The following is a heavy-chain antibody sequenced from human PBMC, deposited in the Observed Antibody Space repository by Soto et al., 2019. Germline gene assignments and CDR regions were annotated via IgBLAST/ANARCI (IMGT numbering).Heavy chain of an antibody. D-gene: IGHD1-26*01. Sequence: PSETLSLTCSVSNGSISGFHWTWIRQPPGKILEWIGYIHYSGRTDYNPSLTSRATMSVDTSKNQFSLNLKSITAADTAVYYCVRVGVGIGNHFDSWGRGTVVTVSS. V-gene: IGHV4-59*12. CDR1: NGSISGFH. CDR3: VRVGVGIGNHFDS. J-gene: IGHJ4*02. CDR2: IHYSGRT.